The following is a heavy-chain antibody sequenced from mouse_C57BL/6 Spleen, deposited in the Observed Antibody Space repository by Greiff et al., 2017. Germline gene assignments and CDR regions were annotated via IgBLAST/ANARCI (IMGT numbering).Heavy chain of an antibody. V-gene: IGHV1-82*01. Sequence: VQLQQSGPELVKPGASVKISCKASGYAFSSSWMNWVKQRPGKGLEWIGRIYPGDGDTNYNGKFKGKATLTADKSSITAYMQLSSLTSEDSAVYFCARGVDDYLFAYWGQGTLVTVSA. D-gene: IGHD2-4*01. J-gene: IGHJ3*01. CDR3: ARGVDDYLFAY. CDR1: GYAFSSSW. CDR2: IYPGDGDT.